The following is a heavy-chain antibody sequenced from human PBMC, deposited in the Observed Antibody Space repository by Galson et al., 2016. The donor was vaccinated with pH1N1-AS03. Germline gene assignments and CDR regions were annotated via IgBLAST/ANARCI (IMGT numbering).Heavy chain of an antibody. J-gene: IGHJ4*02. D-gene: IGHD5-12*01. CDR3: ARDSGYGGTFDN. V-gene: IGHV3-48*02. Sequence: SLRLSCAASEFTFSIYHMSWVRQAPGKGLEWVSYINSRSDIIHYADSVRGRFTISRDNARNSLYLQMHSLRDDDTAVYYCARDSGYGGTFDNWGQGALATVSS. CDR1: EFTFSIYH. CDR2: INSRSDII.